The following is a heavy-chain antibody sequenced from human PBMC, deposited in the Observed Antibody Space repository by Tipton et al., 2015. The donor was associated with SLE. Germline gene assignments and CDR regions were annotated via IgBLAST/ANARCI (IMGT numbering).Heavy chain of an antibody. V-gene: IGHV3-9*01. Sequence: RSLRLSCAASGFTFSSYWMSWVRQAPGKGLEWVSGISWNSGSIGYADSVKGRFTISRDNAKNSLYLQMNSLRAEDTALYYCAKDRLRGSGSYGPTPAYAFDIWGQGTMVTVSS. CDR1: GFTFSSYW. CDR2: ISWNSGSI. D-gene: IGHD3-10*01. CDR3: AKDRLRGSGSYGPTPAYAFDI. J-gene: IGHJ3*02.